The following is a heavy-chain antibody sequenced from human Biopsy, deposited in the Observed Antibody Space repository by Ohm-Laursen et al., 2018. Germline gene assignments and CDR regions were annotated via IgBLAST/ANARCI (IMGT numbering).Heavy chain of an antibody. CDR3: AKARTLDTAIDFDY. D-gene: IGHD5-18*01. CDR1: GDSISNSY. CDR2: FYSSGSS. V-gene: IGHV4-4*07. J-gene: IGHJ4*02. Sequence: TLSLTCIVSGDSISNSYWIWTRQPAGKGLEWIGRFYSSGSSSYNPSLKSRVTMPIDASMNQFSLKLTSVTAADTAVYYCAKARTLDTAIDFDYWGQGTLVTVSS.